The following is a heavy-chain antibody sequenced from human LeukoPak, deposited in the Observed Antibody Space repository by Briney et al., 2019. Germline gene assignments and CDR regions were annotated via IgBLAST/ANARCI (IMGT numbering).Heavy chain of an antibody. CDR3: VSYAPYAVGHYYPAY. J-gene: IGHJ4*02. CDR1: GFTFDDYA. D-gene: IGHD3-3*01. CDR2: ISWNSGSI. Sequence: GRSLRLSCAASGFTFDDYAMHWVRHAPGKGLEWVSGISWNSGSIGYADSVKGRFTISRDNTKNTVYLQMNSLRAEDTAVYYCVSYAPYAVGHYYPAYWGQGIQVTVSS. V-gene: IGHV3-9*01.